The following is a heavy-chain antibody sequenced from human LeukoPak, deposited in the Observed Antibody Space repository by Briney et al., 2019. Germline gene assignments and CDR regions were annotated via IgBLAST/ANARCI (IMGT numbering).Heavy chain of an antibody. CDR1: GGSISSGGYY. V-gene: IGHV4-31*03. CDR2: IYYRGST. J-gene: IGHJ3*02. CDR3: ARVIEDCSGGSCTNAFEI. Sequence: SLSLPYTVSGGSISSGGYYWRWIRRHPGKGLEWIGYIYYRGSTYYNPSLKSRVTISVATSKNQFSLKLTSVTAADTAVYYCARVIEDCSGGSCTNAFEIWGQGTMVTVSS. D-gene: IGHD2-15*01.